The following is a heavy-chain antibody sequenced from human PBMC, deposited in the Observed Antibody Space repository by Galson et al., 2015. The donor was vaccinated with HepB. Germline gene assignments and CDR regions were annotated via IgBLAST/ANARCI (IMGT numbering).Heavy chain of an antibody. Sequence: TLSLTCTVSGTSIGSGNFYWTWVRQHPEKGLEWIGHIYYTGRTYYNPSLKSRVSISVDTSENQFSLKLGSVTAADTAVCYCAREGCSIHYWGQGTLVAVAS. D-gene: IGHD2-15*01. J-gene: IGHJ4*01. CDR3: AREGCSIHY. CDR2: IYYTGRT. V-gene: IGHV4-31*03. CDR1: GTSIGSGNFY.